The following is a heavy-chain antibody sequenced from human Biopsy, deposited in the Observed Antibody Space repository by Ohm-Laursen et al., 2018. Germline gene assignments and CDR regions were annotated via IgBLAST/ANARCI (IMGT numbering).Heavy chain of an antibody. V-gene: IGHV3-21*01. CDR1: RFAFSPYS. D-gene: IGHD4-17*01. Sequence: SLRLSCAASRFAFSPYSMNWVRQAPGQGLEWVSSISSSGSFIYFADSVKGRFTISRDNARNSLYLQMNSLRAEDTAVYYCGRGQTVAPGYYGMDVWGQGTTVTVSS. CDR3: GRGQTVAPGYYGMDV. J-gene: IGHJ6*02. CDR2: ISSSGSFI.